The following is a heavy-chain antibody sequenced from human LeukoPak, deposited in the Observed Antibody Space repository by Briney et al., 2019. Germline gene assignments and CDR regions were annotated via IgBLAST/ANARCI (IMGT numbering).Heavy chain of an antibody. Sequence: GGSLRLSCAASGFTFSSYAMSWVRQAPGKGLEWVSAISGSGGSTYYADSVKGRFTISRDNSKSTLYLQMNSLRAEDTAVYYCAKGRTVTTFLDYWGQGTLVTVSS. CDR1: GFTFSSYA. CDR2: ISGSGGST. V-gene: IGHV3-23*01. J-gene: IGHJ4*02. D-gene: IGHD4-17*01. CDR3: AKGRTVTTFLDY.